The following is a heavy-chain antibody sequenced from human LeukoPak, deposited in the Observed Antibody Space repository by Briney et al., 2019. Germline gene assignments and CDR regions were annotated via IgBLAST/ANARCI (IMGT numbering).Heavy chain of an antibody. CDR3: ARGPPRTYYYGSGSYYNMGDIDY. CDR1: GGTFSSYA. CDR2: IIPIFGTA. Sequence: SVKVSCKASGGTFSSYAISWVRQAPGQGLEWMGGIIPIFGTANYAQKFQGRVTITADESTSTAYMELSSLRSDDTAVYYCARGPPRTYYYGSGSYYNMGDIDYWGQGTLVTVSS. D-gene: IGHD3-10*01. J-gene: IGHJ4*02. V-gene: IGHV1-69*13.